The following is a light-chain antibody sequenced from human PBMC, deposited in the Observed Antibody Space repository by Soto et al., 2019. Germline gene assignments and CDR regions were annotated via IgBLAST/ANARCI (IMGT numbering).Light chain of an antibody. CDR1: QGISNY. J-gene: IGKJ1*01. Sequence: DIQMTQSPSSLSASVGDRVTITCRASQGISNYLAWYQQKPGKVPKLLIYAASTLQSGVPSRFSGSGSGTDFTLTISSLQPEDVATYYCQKYNRAPPWTFGQGTKVEIK. V-gene: IGKV1-27*01. CDR2: AAS. CDR3: QKYNRAPPWT.